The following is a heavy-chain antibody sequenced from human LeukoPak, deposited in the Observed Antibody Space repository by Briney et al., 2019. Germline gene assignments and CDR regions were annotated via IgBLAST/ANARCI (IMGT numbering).Heavy chain of an antibody. CDR2: IYTSGST. J-gene: IGHJ6*03. D-gene: IGHD3-16*01. CDR3: ARDLPRGIHYYYMDV. V-gene: IGHV4-4*07. Sequence: SETLSLTCTVSGGSISSCYWSWIRQPAGKGLEWIGRIYTSGSTNYNPSLKSRVTMSVDTSKNQFSLKLSSVTAADTAVYYCARDLPRGIHYYYMDVWGKGTTVTVSS. CDR1: GGSISSCY.